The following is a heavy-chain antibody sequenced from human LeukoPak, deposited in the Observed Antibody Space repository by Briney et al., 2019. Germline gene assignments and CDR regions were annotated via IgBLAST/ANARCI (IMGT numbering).Heavy chain of an antibody. Sequence: SETLSLTCTVSGGSISSSSYYWGWIRQPPGKGLEWIGSIYYSGSTYYNPSLKSRVTISVDTSKNQFSLKLSSVTAADTAVYYCARLGGEYDSSGYFDYCGQGTLVTVSS. V-gene: IGHV4-39*01. CDR1: GGSISSSSYY. CDR3: ARLGGEYDSSGYFDY. J-gene: IGHJ4*02. D-gene: IGHD3-22*01. CDR2: IYYSGST.